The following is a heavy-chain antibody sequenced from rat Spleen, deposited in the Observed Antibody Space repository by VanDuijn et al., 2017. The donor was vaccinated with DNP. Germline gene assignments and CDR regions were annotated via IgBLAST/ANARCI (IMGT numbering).Heavy chain of an antibody. D-gene: IGHD1-11*01. J-gene: IGHJ2*01. V-gene: IGHV4-2*01. Sequence: EVKLVESGGGLVQPGRSLKLSCAASGFNFNDYWMGWVRQATGKGLEWIGQINKESGTIIYSPSLKDKFAISRDNAQNTLYLQMNKLGSEDTAIYHCAKGPNFGGWSDYFDYWGQGVMVTVSS. CDR2: INKESGTI. CDR3: AKGPNFGGWSDYFDY. CDR1: GFNFNDYW.